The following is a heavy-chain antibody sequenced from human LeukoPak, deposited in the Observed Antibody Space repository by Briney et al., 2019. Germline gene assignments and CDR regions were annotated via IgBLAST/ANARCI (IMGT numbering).Heavy chain of an antibody. Sequence: QPGGSLRLSCAASGFTVSSNYMSWVRQAPGKGLEWVADIKEDGSEKYYVDSVKGRFTISRQNAKSSLFLQMNSLRAEDTAVYYCARHRSGGSQDDAFDIWGQGTMVTVSS. CDR1: GFTVSSNY. J-gene: IGHJ3*02. CDR2: IKEDGSEK. CDR3: ARHRSGGSQDDAFDI. D-gene: IGHD2-15*01. V-gene: IGHV3-7*01.